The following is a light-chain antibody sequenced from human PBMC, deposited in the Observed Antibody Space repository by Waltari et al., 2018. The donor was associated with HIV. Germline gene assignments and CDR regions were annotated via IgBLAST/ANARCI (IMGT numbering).Light chain of an antibody. CDR1: QSLGNN. J-gene: IGKJ2*01. V-gene: IGKV3-11*01. CDR2: YAS. CDR3: QQRYRWPDT. Sequence: EIVMTQSPATLSLSPGERATLSCRASQSLGNNLAWYQQKPGQAPRLLMYYASIRATGIPARFSGSGSGTDFTLTISSLGPEDFAVYYCQQRYRWPDTFGQGTKLEIK.